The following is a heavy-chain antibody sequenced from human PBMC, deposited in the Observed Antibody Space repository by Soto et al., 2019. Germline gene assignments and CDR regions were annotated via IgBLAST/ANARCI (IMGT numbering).Heavy chain of an antibody. J-gene: IGHJ4*02. CDR3: TRDPGAYSSTWAFYFDA. V-gene: IGHV3-74*01. CDR2: INTDGSST. CDR1: GFTFSRFW. Sequence: EVQLVESGGGLVQPGGSLRLSCAASGFTFSRFWMHWVRQAPGKGLVLVSRINTDGSSTTYADSVKGRFTISRDNAKNTLYLQRDRLRAEDTGVYYCTRDPGAYSSTWAFYFDAWGQGTLVTVSS. D-gene: IGHD6-13*01.